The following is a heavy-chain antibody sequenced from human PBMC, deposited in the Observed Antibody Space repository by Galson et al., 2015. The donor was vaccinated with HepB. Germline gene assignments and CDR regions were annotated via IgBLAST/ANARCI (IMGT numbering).Heavy chain of an antibody. V-gene: IGHV3-30*18. CDR2: ISYDGINK. D-gene: IGHD1-14*01. CDR1: GFTFSNYG. Sequence: SLRLSCAASGFTFSNYGMHWVRQAPGKGLEWVTVISYDGINKYYADSVKGRFTISRDNSENMLYLQMNSLRAEDTAVYYCTKDTGITASYWYLDLWGRGTLVTVSS. J-gene: IGHJ2*01. CDR3: TKDTGITASYWYLDL.